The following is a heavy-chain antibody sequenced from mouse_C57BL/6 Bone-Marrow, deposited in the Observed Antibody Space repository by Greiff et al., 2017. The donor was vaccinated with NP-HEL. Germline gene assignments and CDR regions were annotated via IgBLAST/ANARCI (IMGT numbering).Heavy chain of an antibody. CDR1: GFTFSNYW. CDR2: IRLKSDNYAS. D-gene: IGHD1-1*01. Sequence: EVMLVESGAGLVQPGGSMKLSCVASGFTFSNYWMNWVRQSPEKGLEWVAQIRLKSDNYASHYAVSVKGTFTISRDDSKSNVYLQMNNLRAEDTGIYYCAGGSSFYWYFDVWGTGTTVTVSS. V-gene: IGHV6-3*01. J-gene: IGHJ1*03. CDR3: AGGSSFYWYFDV.